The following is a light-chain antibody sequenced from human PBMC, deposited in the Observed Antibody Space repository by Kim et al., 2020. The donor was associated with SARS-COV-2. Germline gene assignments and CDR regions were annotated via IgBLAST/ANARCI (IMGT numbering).Light chain of an antibody. CDR2: GAF. V-gene: IGKV3-20*01. Sequence: EIVLTQSPGTLSLSPGERATLSCRASQSVSSTYLAWYQQKPGQAPRLLIYGAFSRATGIPGRFSGSGSGTDFTLTISRLEPEDFAVYYCQQYGSSPTFGQGTKVDIK. CDR1: QSVSSTY. J-gene: IGKJ1*01. CDR3: QQYGSSPT.